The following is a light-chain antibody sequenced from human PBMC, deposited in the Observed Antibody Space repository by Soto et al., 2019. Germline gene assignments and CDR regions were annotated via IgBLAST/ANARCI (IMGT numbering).Light chain of an antibody. CDR1: QSISSW. J-gene: IGKJ1*01. V-gene: IGKV1-5*01. CDR2: DAS. Sequence: DIQMTHSPSTLSASVGDRVTITCRASQSISSWLARYQQKPGKAPKLLIYDASSLESGVPSRFSGSGSGTEFTLTISSLQPDDFATYYCQQYNSYSRTFGQGTKVDI. CDR3: QQYNSYSRT.